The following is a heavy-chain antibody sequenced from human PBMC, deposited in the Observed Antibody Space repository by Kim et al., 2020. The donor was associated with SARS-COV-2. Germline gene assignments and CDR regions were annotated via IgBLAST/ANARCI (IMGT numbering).Heavy chain of an antibody. V-gene: IGHV3-23*01. J-gene: IGHJ6*02. Sequence: KGRFAISRDNSKNTLYLQMNSLRAEDTAVYYCAKGVDGAVKPVYYYGMDVWGQGTTVTVSS. D-gene: IGHD2-15*01. CDR3: AKGVDGAVKPVYYYGMDV.